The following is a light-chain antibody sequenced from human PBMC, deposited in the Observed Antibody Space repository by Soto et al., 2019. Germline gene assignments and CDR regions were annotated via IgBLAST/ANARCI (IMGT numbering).Light chain of an antibody. CDR2: AAS. V-gene: IGKV1-6*01. CDR1: QGIRSD. J-gene: IGKJ1*01. CDR3: LQDYNSPWT. Sequence: AIQMTQSPSSLSASVGDRVTITCRASQGIRSDLGWYQQKPGKAPKLLIYAASSLQSGVPSRFSGSGSGTDFTLTISSLQPEDFAPYYCLQDYNSPWTFGQGTKVDIK.